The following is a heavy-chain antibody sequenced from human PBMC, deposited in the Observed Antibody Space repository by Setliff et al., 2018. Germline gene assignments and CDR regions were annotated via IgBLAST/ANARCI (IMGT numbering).Heavy chain of an antibody. D-gene: IGHD5-18*01. Sequence: GSLRLSCAASGFTFSTYSMHWVRQAPGKGLEWVSSFSSRNNYIIYADSVKGRFTISRDNAKNSLFLEMNSLRPDDTAVYYCARSPGWIPWVDHWGQGTLVTVSS. CDR1: GFTFSTYS. CDR2: FSSRNNYI. V-gene: IGHV3-21*01. J-gene: IGHJ4*02. CDR3: ARSPGWIPWVDH.